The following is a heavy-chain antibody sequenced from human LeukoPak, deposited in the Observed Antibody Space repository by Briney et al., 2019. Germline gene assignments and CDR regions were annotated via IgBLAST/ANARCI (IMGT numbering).Heavy chain of an antibody. D-gene: IGHD3-10*01. CDR2: ISSSSSYI. CDR3: ARYGGSGRPLWFDP. Sequence: GGSLRLSCAASGFTFSSYSINWVRQAPGKGLEWVSSISSSSSYIYYADSVKGRFTISRDNAKNSLYLQMNSLRAEDTAVYYCARYGGSGRPLWFDPWGQGTLVTVSS. V-gene: IGHV3-21*01. CDR1: GFTFSSYS. J-gene: IGHJ5*02.